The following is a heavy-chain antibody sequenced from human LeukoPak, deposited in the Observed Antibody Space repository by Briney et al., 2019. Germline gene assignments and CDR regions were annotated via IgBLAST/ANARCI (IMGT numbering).Heavy chain of an antibody. D-gene: IGHD5-12*01. CDR3: AREREAGYVSLYYFDY. CDR2: IIPIFGTA. V-gene: IGHV1-69*13. J-gene: IGHJ4*02. CDR1: GGTFSSYA. Sequence: SVNVSCKASGGTFSSYAISWVRQAPGQGLEWMGGIIPIFGTANYAQKFQGRVTITADESTSTAYMELSSLRSEDTAVYYCAREREAGYVSLYYFDYWGQGTLVTVSS.